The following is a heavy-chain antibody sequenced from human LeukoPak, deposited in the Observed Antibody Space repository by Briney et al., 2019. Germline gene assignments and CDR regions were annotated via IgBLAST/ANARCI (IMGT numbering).Heavy chain of an antibody. D-gene: IGHD6-13*01. CDR2: INPNSGAT. V-gene: IGHV1-2*02. CDR1: VYTFTDYF. Sequence: ASVTVSFKASVYTFTDYFIHWVRQAPGPGLEWMGWINPNSGATNYAQNFQGRVTMTRDTSITTAYMDLSSLRSDDTAVYYCVRDPIHNSSPSAPGTDGFDPWGQGTLVTVSS. J-gene: IGHJ5*02. CDR3: VRDPIHNSSPSAPGTDGFDP.